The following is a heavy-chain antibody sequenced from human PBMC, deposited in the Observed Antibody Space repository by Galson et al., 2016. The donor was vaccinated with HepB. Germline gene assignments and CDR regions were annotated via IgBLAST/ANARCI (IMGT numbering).Heavy chain of an antibody. CDR3: ARAPYSSDHFFPFEY. D-gene: IGHD6-19*01. Sequence: SLRLSCAASGFSVRNNYMTWVRQAPGKGLEWVSVIYSGDNTFYADSVKGRFTISRDNSKNTVFLQMNSLRMDDTGVYYCARAPYSSDHFFPFEYWGQGTLVTVSS. CDR1: GFSVRNNY. CDR2: IYSGDNT. J-gene: IGHJ4*02. V-gene: IGHV3-53*01.